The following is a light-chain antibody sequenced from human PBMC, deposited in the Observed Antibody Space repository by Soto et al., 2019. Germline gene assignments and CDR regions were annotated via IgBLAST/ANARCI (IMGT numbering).Light chain of an antibody. Sequence: DIVMTQSADSLAVSLGERASINCKSSQSVLHSSNNKNYLAWYQQKPGQPPKLLIYWASTRESGVPDRFSGSGSGTDFTLTISSLQAEDVAVYFCQQYYGTLWTFGQGTKVEIK. J-gene: IGKJ1*01. CDR1: QSVLHSSNNKNY. V-gene: IGKV4-1*01. CDR2: WAS. CDR3: QQYYGTLWT.